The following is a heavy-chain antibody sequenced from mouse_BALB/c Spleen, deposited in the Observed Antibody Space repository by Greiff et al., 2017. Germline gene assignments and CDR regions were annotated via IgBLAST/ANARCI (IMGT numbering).Heavy chain of an antibody. V-gene: IGHV6-6*02. CDR3: LSYYGNFYYARDS. CDR2: IRLKSNNYAT. J-gene: IGHJ4*01. Sequence: EVKLMESGGGLVQPGGSMKLSCVASGFTFRNYWMNWVRQSPEKGLEWVAEIRLKSNNYATHYAESVKGRFTISRDDSKSSVYLQMNNLRAEDTGIYYYLSYYGNFYYARDSCGQGTSVTV. CDR1: GFTFRNYW. D-gene: IGHD2-10*01.